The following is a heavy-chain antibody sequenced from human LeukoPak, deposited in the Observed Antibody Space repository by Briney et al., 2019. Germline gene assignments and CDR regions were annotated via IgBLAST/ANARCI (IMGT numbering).Heavy chain of an antibody. CDR3: ARGREYSYGFYYYYGMDV. J-gene: IGHJ6*02. D-gene: IGHD5-18*01. Sequence: SETLSLTCAAYGGSFSGYYWSWIRQPPGKGLEWIGEINHSGSTNYNPSLKSRVTISVDTSKNQFSLKLSSVTAADTAVYYCARGREYSYGFYYYYGMDVWGQGTTVTVSS. V-gene: IGHV4-34*01. CDR1: GGSFSGYY. CDR2: INHSGST.